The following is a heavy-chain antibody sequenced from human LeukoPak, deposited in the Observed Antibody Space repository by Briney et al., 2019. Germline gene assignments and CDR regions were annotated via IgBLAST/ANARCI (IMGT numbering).Heavy chain of an antibody. CDR3: ARENSSGWWFDY. J-gene: IGHJ4*02. CDR1: GYTLRIYT. V-gene: IGHV3-21*01. CDR2: ISSSSNNI. D-gene: IGHD6-19*01. Sequence: RGSLRLSCAVSGYTLRIYTMSWVRQAPGKGLEWVSSISSSSNNIYYAESVKGRFTISRDNAKNSLYLQMNSLRAEDTAVYYCARENSSGWWFDYWGQGTLATVSS.